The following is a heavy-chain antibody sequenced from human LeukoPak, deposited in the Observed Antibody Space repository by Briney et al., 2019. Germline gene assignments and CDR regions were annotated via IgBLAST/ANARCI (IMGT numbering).Heavy chain of an antibody. CDR1: GYTFISYD. D-gene: IGHD5-18*01. Sequence: ASVKVSCKASGYTFISYDIVWLRQATGQGLEWMGYMNPKSGNTDYVQNFQGRVTMTRDTSITTAYMELSGLRSEDTAVYYCARVYGVDTAMVGYYYYMDVWGKGTTVTVSS. V-gene: IGHV1-8*01. CDR2: MNPKSGNT. J-gene: IGHJ6*03. CDR3: ARVYGVDTAMVGYYYYMDV.